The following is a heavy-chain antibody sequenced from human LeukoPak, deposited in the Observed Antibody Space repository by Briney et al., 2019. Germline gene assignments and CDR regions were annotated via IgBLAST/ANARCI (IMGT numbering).Heavy chain of an antibody. CDR3: TKDLPFTAGGVIVH. CDR1: GLTFSDAW. Sequence: GGSLRLSCGVSGLTFSDAWLTWVRQGPGKGLEWVGLIRSKVDGGTADYATTVKGRFTISRDDSKNMLYLQMNGLKTEDTATYHCTKDLPFTAGGVIVHWGQGALVTVSS. V-gene: IGHV3-15*01. D-gene: IGHD3-16*01. J-gene: IGHJ5*02. CDR2: IRSKVDGGTA.